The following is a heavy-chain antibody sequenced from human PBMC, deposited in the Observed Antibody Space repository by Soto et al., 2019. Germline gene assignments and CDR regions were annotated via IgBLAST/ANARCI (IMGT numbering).Heavy chain of an antibody. CDR2: IIPILGTA. J-gene: IGHJ3*02. V-gene: IGHV1-69*08. CDR1: GGTFSSYT. CDR3: AGVRPTGEVVTDDAFGI. D-gene: IGHD2-15*01. Sequence: QVQLVQSGAEVKKPGSSVKVSCKASGGTFSSYTISWVRQAPGQGLEWMGRIIPILGTANYAQKCQGRATIIADKSTSTAYMEVSSLRSEDTAVYYFAGVRPTGEVVTDDAFGICGQGTMFTVSS.